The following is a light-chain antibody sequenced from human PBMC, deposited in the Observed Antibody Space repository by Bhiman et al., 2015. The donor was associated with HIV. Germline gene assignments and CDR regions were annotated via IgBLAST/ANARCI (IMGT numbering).Light chain of an antibody. CDR3: SSYAGSTKGYV. CDR1: SSDVGGYTY. V-gene: IGLV2-8*01. CDR2: EVS. J-gene: IGLJ1*01. Sequence: QSALTQPASVPGSPGQSITISCIGTSSDVGGYTYVSWYQHHPGKAPKVMIYEVSKRPSGVPDRFSGSKSGNTASLTVSGLQAEDEADYYCSSYAGSTKGYVFGTGTKVTVL.